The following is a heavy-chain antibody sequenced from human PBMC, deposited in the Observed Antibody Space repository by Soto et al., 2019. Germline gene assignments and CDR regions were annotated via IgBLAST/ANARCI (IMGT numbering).Heavy chain of an antibody. D-gene: IGHD1-26*01. J-gene: IGHJ2*01. CDR1: GDSISSHY. V-gene: IGHV4-59*08. Sequence: QVQLQESGPGLVKPSETLSLTCTDSGDSISSHYWSWIRQSPGKGLEWIGYIYDSGSTDYNPSLKGRVTISADTSKNQLSLRLSSVTAADTAVYYCAKPRGTTPAVWFFDLWGRGTLVTVSS. CDR3: AKPRGTTPAVWFFDL. CDR2: IYDSGST.